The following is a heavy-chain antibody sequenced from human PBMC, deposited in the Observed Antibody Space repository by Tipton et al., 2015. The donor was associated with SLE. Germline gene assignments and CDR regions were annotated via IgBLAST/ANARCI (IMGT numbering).Heavy chain of an antibody. CDR2: INHSGST. CDR1: GGSFSGYY. J-gene: IGHJ4*02. Sequence: TLSLTCAVYGGSFSGYYWSWIRQPPGKGLEWIGEINHSGSTNNNPSLKSRVTISVDTSKNQFSLKLSSVTAADTAVYYCARGGNGHSGYDFDYWGQGTLVTVSS. CDR3: ARGGNGHSGYDFDY. D-gene: IGHD5-12*01. V-gene: IGHV4-34*01.